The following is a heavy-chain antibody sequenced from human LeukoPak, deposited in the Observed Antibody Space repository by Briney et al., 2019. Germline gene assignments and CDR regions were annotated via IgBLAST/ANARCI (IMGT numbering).Heavy chain of an antibody. Sequence: GGSLRLSCAASGFTFSSYAMHGVRQAPGKGLEWVAVISYDGSNKYYADSVKGRFTISRDNSKNTLYLQMNSLRAEDTAVYYCARDAVVRGVIDYFDYWGQGTLVTVSS. D-gene: IGHD3-10*01. CDR3: ARDAVVRGVIDYFDY. J-gene: IGHJ4*02. CDR1: GFTFSSYA. V-gene: IGHV3-30*04. CDR2: ISYDGSNK.